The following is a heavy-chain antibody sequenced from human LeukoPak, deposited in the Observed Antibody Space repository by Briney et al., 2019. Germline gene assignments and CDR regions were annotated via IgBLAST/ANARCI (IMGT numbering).Heavy chain of an antibody. CDR2: ISHDGTKK. J-gene: IGHJ6*04. CDR3: ARDSNSNYEYYYYYNMDV. V-gene: IGHV3-30*03. CDR1: GFTFSSYG. D-gene: IGHD4-11*01. Sequence: PGRSLRLSCAASGFTFSSYGMHWVRQSPDKGLEWVALISHDGTKKYYMESVKGRFTISRDNSKNTLDLEMNSLRPEDTAVYYCARDSNSNYEYYYYYNMDVWGKGTTVTVSS.